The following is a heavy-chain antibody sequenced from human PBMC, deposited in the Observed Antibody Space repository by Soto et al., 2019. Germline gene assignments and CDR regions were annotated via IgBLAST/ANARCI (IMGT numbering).Heavy chain of an antibody. V-gene: IGHV3-30-3*01. J-gene: IGHJ4*02. CDR1: GFTFSSYA. CDR3: ARLTAMVYYFDY. Sequence: QVQLVESGGGVVQPGRSLRLSCAASGFTFSSYAMHWVRQAPGKGLEWVAVISYDGSNKYYADSVKGRFTISRDNSKNTLYLQMNSLRAEDTAVYYCARLTAMVYYFDYWGQGTLVTVSS. D-gene: IGHD5-18*01. CDR2: ISYDGSNK.